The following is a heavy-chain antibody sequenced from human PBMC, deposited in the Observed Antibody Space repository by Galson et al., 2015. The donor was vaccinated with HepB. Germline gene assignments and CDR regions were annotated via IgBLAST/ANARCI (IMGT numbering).Heavy chain of an antibody. V-gene: IGHV3-30-3*01. Sequence: SLRLSCAASGFTFSSYAMHWVRQAPGKGLEWVAVISYDGSNKYYADSVKGRFTISRDNSKNTLYLQMNSLRAEDTAVYYCARVGNDYGDYLGFRLEYYFDYWGQGTLVTVSS. D-gene: IGHD4-17*01. CDR1: GFTFSSYA. CDR3: ARVGNDYGDYLGFRLEYYFDY. J-gene: IGHJ4*02. CDR2: ISYDGSNK.